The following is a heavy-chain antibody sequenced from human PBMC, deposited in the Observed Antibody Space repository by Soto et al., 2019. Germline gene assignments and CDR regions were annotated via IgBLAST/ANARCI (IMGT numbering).Heavy chain of an antibody. CDR1: GYTFTGYY. CDR2: INPNTGGT. J-gene: IGHJ2*01. CDR3: ARSDDGDYGWYFDL. V-gene: IGHV1-2*04. D-gene: IGHD4-17*01. Sequence: QVQLVQSGAEVKKPGASVKVSCTASGYTFTGYYIHWVRQAPGQGLEWMGWINPNTGGTNYAQKFQGWVTMTRDTSISTAYMERSRLRSDDTAGYYCARSDDGDYGWYFDLWGRGTLVTVSS.